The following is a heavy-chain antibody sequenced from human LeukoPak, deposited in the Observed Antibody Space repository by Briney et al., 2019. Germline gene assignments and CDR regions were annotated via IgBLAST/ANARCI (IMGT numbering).Heavy chain of an antibody. CDR1: GFTFSSYA. V-gene: IGHV3-64D*06. J-gene: IGHJ6*02. D-gene: IGHD2-2*01. Sequence: PGGSLRLSCSASGFTFSSYAMHWVRQAPGKGLEYVSAISSNGGSTYYADSVKGRFTISRDNSKNTLYLQMSSLRAEDTAVYYCARDHVVPAANHYYYGMDVWGQGTTVTVSS. CDR3: ARDHVVPAANHYYYGMDV. CDR2: ISSNGGST.